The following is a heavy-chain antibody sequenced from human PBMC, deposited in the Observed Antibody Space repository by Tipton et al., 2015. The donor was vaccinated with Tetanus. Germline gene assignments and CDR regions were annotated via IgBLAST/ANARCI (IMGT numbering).Heavy chain of an antibody. Sequence: GLVKPSETLSLTCTVSGGSISSYYWSWIRQPPGKGLEWIGYIYYSGSTNYNPSLKSRVTISVDTSKNQFSLKLSSVTAADTAVYYCARVKRGDGYSSVFDYWGQGTLVTVSS. CDR1: GGSISSYY. J-gene: IGHJ4*02. CDR2: IYYSGST. D-gene: IGHD5-24*01. CDR3: ARVKRGDGYSSVFDY. V-gene: IGHV4-59*01.